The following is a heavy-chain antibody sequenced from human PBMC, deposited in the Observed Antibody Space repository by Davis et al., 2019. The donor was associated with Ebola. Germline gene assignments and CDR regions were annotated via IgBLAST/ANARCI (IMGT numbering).Heavy chain of an antibody. CDR3: ATTRISVLGGVIVPSSFDF. CDR2: IKPGNSDT. D-gene: IGHD3-16*01. Sequence: GESLKISCEGSGYGFSDYWIAWVRQRPGKGLEWMGIIKPGNSDTRYNPSFQGQVTISADMSFSTAYLQWSSLEASDTAVYYCATTRISVLGGVIVPSSFDFWGQGTLVTVSS. V-gene: IGHV5-51*01. CDR1: GYGFSDYW. J-gene: IGHJ4*02.